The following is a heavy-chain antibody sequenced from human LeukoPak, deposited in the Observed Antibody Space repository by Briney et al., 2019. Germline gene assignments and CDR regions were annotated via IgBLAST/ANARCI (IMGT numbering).Heavy chain of an antibody. CDR1: GYTFTSYY. Sequence: GASVKVSCTASGYTFTSYYMHWVRQAPGQGLEWMGIINPSGGSTSYAQKFQGRVTMTRDTSTSTVYMELSSLRSEDTAVYYCARGRATLSWYFGGGWFDPWGQGTLVTVSP. V-gene: IGHV1-46*01. J-gene: IGHJ5*02. D-gene: IGHD6-13*01. CDR3: ARGRATLSWYFGGGWFDP. CDR2: INPSGGST.